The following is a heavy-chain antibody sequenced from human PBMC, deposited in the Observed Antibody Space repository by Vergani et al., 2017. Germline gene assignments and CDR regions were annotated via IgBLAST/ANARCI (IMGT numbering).Heavy chain of an antibody. CDR1: GDSVISTDYH. Sequence: QVQLQESGPGLVKPSETLSLTCTVSGDSVISTDYHWGWIRQPPGKGLEWIGSMDYSGSTSSNPSLESRLSISFETPKYQLSLRLTSVTAADTAVYYCASKRGACRAAYCHSYDFWGPGTLVGVSS. V-gene: IGHV4-39*01. CDR2: MDYSGST. CDR3: ASKRGACRAAYCHSYDF. J-gene: IGHJ4*02. D-gene: IGHD2-15*01.